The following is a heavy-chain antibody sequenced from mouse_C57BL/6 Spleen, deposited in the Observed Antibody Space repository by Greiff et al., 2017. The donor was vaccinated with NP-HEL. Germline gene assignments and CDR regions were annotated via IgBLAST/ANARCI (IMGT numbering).Heavy chain of an antibody. CDR1: GYTFTDYY. J-gene: IGHJ4*01. CDR2: INPNNGGT. Sequence: EVQLQQSGPELVKPGASVKISCKASGYTFTDYYMNWVKQSPGKSLEWIGDINPNNGGTSYNQKFKGKATLTVDKSSSTAYMELRSLTSEDSAVYYCARDGNSYYYAMDYWGQGTSVTVSS. D-gene: IGHD2-1*01. CDR3: ARDGNSYYYAMDY. V-gene: IGHV1-26*01.